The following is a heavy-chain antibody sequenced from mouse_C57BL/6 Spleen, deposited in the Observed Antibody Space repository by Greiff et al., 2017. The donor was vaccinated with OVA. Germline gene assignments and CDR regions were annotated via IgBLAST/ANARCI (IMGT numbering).Heavy chain of an antibody. D-gene: IGHD2-4*01. CDR1: GFSLSTFGMG. Sequence: QVTLKECGPGILQPSQTLSLTCSFSGFSLSTFGMGVGWIRQPSGKGLEWLAHICWDDDKYYNQAMKSRITITKDTSKNQVFLKIANVVTADTATYYCARMDDYDFAYWGQGTLVTVSA. V-gene: IGHV8-8*01. J-gene: IGHJ3*01. CDR2: ICWDDDK. CDR3: ARMDDYDFAY.